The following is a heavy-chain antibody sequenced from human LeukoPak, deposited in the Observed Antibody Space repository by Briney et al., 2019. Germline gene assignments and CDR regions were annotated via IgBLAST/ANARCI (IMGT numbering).Heavy chain of an antibody. J-gene: IGHJ5*02. CDR1: GGSISSSSYY. V-gene: IGHV4-39*01. CDR2: IYYSGST. D-gene: IGHD3-10*01. Sequence: PSETLSLTCTVSGGSISSSSYYWGWIRQPPGKGLEWIGSIYYSGSTYYNPSLKSRVTISVDTSKNQFSLKLSSVTAADTAVYYCARHDYYGSGSYFNWFDPWGQGTLVTVSS. CDR3: ARHDYYGSGSYFNWFDP.